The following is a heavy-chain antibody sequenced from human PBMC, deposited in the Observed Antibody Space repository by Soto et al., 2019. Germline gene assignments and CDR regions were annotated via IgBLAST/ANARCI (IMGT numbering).Heavy chain of an antibody. CDR2: ISYNGINK. Sequence: HPGGSLRLSCAASGFVFTSYAIHWVRQAPGKGLEWVALISYNGINKYYADSVKGRFTISRDNSNNTLYLQMNSLRGEDTAMYYCARGGSSYWHSTCFDPWGQGTLVTVSS. CDR1: GFVFTSYA. V-gene: IGHV3-30-3*01. J-gene: IGHJ5*02. CDR3: ARGGSSYWHSTCFDP. D-gene: IGHD2-15*01.